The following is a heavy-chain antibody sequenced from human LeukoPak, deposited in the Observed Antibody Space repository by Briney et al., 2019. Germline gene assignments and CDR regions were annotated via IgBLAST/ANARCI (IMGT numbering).Heavy chain of an antibody. J-gene: IGHJ4*02. CDR3: ATGLRFLEWLPFDY. CDR2: FDPEDGET. CDR1: GGTFSSYA. V-gene: IGHV1-24*01. Sequence: ASVKVSCKASGGTFSSYAISWVRQAPGKGLEWMGGFDPEDGETIYAQKFQGRVTMTEDTSTDTAYMELSSLRSEDTAVYYCATGLRFLEWLPFDYWGQGTLVTVSS. D-gene: IGHD3-3*01.